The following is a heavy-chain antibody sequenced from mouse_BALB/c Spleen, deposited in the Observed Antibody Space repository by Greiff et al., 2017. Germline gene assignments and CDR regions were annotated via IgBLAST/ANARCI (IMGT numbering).Heavy chain of an antibody. Sequence: QVQLQQSAAELARPGASVKMSCKASGYTFTSYTMHWVKQRPGQGLEWIGYINPSSGYTEYNQKFKDKTTLTADKSSSTAYMQLSSLTSEDSAVYYCAREGDDGNYYFDYWGQGTTLTVSS. V-gene: IGHV1-4*02. CDR3: AREGDDGNYYFDY. J-gene: IGHJ2*01. CDR2: INPSSGYT. CDR1: GYTFTSYT. D-gene: IGHD2-1*01.